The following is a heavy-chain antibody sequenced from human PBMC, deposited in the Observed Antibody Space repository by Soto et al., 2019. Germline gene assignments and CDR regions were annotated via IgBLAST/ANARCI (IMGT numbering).Heavy chain of an antibody. CDR2: ISSSSSTI. Sequence: GGSLRLSCAASGFTFSSYSMNWVRQAPGKGLEWVSYISSSSSTIYYADSVKGRFTISRDNAKNSLYLQMNSLRDEDTAVYYCARAFGSSWLGALYYYYGMDVWGQGTTVTVSS. CDR3: ARAFGSSWLGALYYYYGMDV. V-gene: IGHV3-48*02. D-gene: IGHD6-13*01. CDR1: GFTFSSYS. J-gene: IGHJ6*02.